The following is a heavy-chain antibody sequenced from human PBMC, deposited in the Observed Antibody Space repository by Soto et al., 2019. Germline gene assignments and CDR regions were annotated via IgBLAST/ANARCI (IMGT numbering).Heavy chain of an antibody. D-gene: IGHD3-16*01. J-gene: IGHJ3*02. CDR3: ARDALWLWDDDYIWGSQAESFEI. CDR1: GFTFSDYY. Sequence: PGGSLRLSCAASGFTFSDYYMSWIRQAPGKGLEWVSYISSSGSTIYYADSVKGRFTISRDNAKNSLYLQMNSLRAEDTAVYYCARDALWLWDDDYIWGSQAESFEIWGQGTMVTVSS. CDR2: ISSSGSTI. V-gene: IGHV3-11*01.